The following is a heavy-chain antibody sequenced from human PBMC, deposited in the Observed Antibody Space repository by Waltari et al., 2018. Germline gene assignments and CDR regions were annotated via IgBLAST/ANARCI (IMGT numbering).Heavy chain of an antibody. D-gene: IGHD3-10*01. V-gene: IGHV1-46*01. CDR1: GYTFTSYY. CDR2: INPSGGST. Sequence: QVQLVQSGAEVKKPGASVKVSCKASGYTFTSYYMHWVRQAPGQGLEWMGIINPSGGSTSYAQKFQGRVTMTRDTSTSTVYMELSSLRSEDTAVYYCARDPGQVYYYGSGTHFDYWGQGTLVTVSS. CDR3: ARDPGQVYYYGSGTHFDY. J-gene: IGHJ4*02.